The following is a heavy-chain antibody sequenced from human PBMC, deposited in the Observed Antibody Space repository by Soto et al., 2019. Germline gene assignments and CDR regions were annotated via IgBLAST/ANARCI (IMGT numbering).Heavy chain of an antibody. CDR2: IYWDDDK. D-gene: IGHD2-15*01. Sequence: QITLKESGPTLVKPTQTLTLTCTFSGFSLSTSGVGVGWIRQPPGKALEWLALIYWDDDKRYSPSLKSRLTITKDNSKNQVVLTMTNMDPVDTATYYCAHRVAAKPFDYWGQGTLVTVSS. CDR1: GFSLSTSGVG. J-gene: IGHJ4*02. V-gene: IGHV2-5*02. CDR3: AHRVAAKPFDY.